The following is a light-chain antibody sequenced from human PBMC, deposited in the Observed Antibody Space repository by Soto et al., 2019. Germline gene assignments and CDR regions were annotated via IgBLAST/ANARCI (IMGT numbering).Light chain of an antibody. CDR1: QSVGSY. CDR3: QQRSNWPPIT. Sequence: EIVLTQSPATLSLSPGERATLSCRASQSVGSYLACYHQQPGQAPRLLLHDASSRATGIPARFSGSGSGTDFTLTISSLEPEDFAVYYCQQRSNWPPITFGQGTRLEIK. J-gene: IGKJ5*01. CDR2: DAS. V-gene: IGKV3-11*01.